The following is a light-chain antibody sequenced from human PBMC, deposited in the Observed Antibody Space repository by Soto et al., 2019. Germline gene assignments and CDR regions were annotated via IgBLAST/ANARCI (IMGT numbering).Light chain of an antibody. J-gene: IGLJ3*02. V-gene: IGLV2-11*01. CDR2: DVS. Sequence: QAVLTQPRSVSGSPGQSVTISCTGTSSDVGGYNYVSWYQQHPGKAPKLMIYDVSKRPSGVPDRFSGSKSGNTASLTISGRQDEDEADYYCCSYAGSYTPRNWVFGGGTKLTVL. CDR1: SSDVGGYNY. CDR3: CSYAGSYTPRNWV.